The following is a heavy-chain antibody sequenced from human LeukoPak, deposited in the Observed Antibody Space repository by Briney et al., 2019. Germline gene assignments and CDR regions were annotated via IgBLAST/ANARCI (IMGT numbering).Heavy chain of an antibody. Sequence: GGSLRLSCAASGFTFSSYAMHWVRQAPGKGLEWVAVISYDGSNKYYADSVKGRFTISRHNSKNTLYLQMNSLRAEDTAVYYCARNLLVLPALGNPDYWGQGTLVTVSS. J-gene: IGHJ4*02. D-gene: IGHD4-23*01. V-gene: IGHV3-30*14. CDR3: ARNLLVLPALGNPDY. CDR2: ISYDGSNK. CDR1: GFTFSSYA.